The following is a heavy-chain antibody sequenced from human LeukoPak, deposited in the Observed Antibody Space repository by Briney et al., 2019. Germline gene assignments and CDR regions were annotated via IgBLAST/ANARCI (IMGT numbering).Heavy chain of an antibody. D-gene: IGHD6-19*01. CDR3: ARVIGSSGWYERDDY. Sequence: PGGSLRLSCAASGFTFSSYWMSWVRQAPGKGLEWVANIKQDGSEKYYVDSVKGRFTISRDNAKNSLYLQMNSLRAEDTAVYYCARVIGSSGWYERDDYWGQGTLVTVSS. J-gene: IGHJ4*02. CDR1: GFTFSSYW. V-gene: IGHV3-7*01. CDR2: IKQDGSEK.